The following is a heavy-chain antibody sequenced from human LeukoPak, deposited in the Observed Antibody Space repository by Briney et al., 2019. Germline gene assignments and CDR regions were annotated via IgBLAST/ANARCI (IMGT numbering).Heavy chain of an antibody. D-gene: IGHD2-15*01. Sequence: GASVKVSCKASGYTFTSYGISWVRQAPGQGLEWMGWISAYNGNTNYAQKLQGRVTMTTDISTSTAYMELRSLRSDDTAVYYCATEGGSCTPGYYYYGMDVWGQGTTVTVSS. CDR2: ISAYNGNT. CDR1: GYTFTSYG. V-gene: IGHV1-18*01. J-gene: IGHJ6*02. CDR3: ATEGGSCTPGYYYYGMDV.